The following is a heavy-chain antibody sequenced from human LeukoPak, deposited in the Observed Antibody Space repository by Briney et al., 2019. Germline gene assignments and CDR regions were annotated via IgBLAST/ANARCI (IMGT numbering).Heavy chain of an antibody. CDR2: IYYSGST. Sequence: PSETLSLTCTVSGGSISGSSYCGGWIRQSPGKGLEWIGNIYYSGSTYYNPSLKSRVTISVDTSKNQFSLKLSSVTAADTAVYYCARRNYYDSSGSNNFDYWGQGTLVTVSS. V-gene: IGHV4-39*01. D-gene: IGHD3-22*01. CDR1: GGSISGSSYC. J-gene: IGHJ4*02. CDR3: ARRNYYDSSGSNNFDY.